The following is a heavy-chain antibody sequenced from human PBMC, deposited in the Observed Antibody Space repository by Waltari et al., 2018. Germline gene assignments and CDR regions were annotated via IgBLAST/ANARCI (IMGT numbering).Heavy chain of an antibody. D-gene: IGHD1-26*01. J-gene: IGHJ6*03. CDR3: ARVAVGATTAVYYYYYMDV. V-gene: IGHV4-59*11. Sequence: QVQLQESGPGLVKPSETLSLTCTVSGGSISSHYWSWIRQPPGQGLEWIGYIYYSGSTNYNPSLKSRVTISVDTSKNQFSLKLSSVTAADTAVYYCARVAVGATTAVYYYYYMDVWGKGTTVTVSS. CDR1: GGSISSHY. CDR2: IYYSGST.